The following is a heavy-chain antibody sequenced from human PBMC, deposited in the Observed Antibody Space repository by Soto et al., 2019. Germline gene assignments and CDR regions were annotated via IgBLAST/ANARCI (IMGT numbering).Heavy chain of an antibody. V-gene: IGHV3-33*01. CDR2: IWYDGSNQ. J-gene: IGHJ6*03. CDR1: GLTFRNYG. D-gene: IGHD6-6*01. CDR3: ATSRGNSFYMDV. Sequence: PGGSLRLSCVASGLTFRNYGFHWVRQAAGKGLEWVAVIWYDGSNQYYADSVKGRFTFSRDNSKNTLYLQMNSLRAEDTADYYCATSRGNSFYMDVWGQGTTVTVSS.